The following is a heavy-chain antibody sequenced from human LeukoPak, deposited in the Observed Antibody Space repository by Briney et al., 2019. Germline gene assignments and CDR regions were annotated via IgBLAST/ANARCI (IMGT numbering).Heavy chain of an antibody. V-gene: IGHV3-33*01. J-gene: IGHJ4*02. Sequence: GGSLRLSCAASGFTFSNYGMHWVRQAPGQGLEWVAVIWYDGSNKYYADSVKGRFTISRDNSKNTLSLQMTGLRVEDTAVYYCARKVAVAMDLDYWGQGTLVTVSS. CDR3: ARKVAVAMDLDY. CDR1: GFTFSNYG. D-gene: IGHD5-18*01. CDR2: IWYDGSNK.